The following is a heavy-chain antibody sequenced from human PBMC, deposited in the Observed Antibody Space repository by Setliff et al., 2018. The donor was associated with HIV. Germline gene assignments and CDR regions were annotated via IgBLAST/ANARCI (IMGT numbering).Heavy chain of an antibody. V-gene: IGHV4-4*07. CDR1: GGSISSYY. J-gene: IGHJ3*02. CDR3: ARRKSGSYFDAFDI. D-gene: IGHD1-26*01. Sequence: SETLSLTCAVSGGSISSYYWSWIRQPAGKGLEWIGHIYTSGSTNHNTSLKSRVTISIDTSKNQFSLKLSSVTAANTAVYYCARRKSGSYFDAFDIWGQGTMVTVSS. CDR2: IYTSGST.